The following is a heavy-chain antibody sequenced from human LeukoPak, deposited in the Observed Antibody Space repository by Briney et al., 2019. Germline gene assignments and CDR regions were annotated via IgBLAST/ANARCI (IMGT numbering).Heavy chain of an antibody. D-gene: IGHD4-17*01. CDR2: INHSGST. CDR1: GGSFNGYY. Sequence: PSETLSLTCAVYGGSFNGYYRSWIRQPPGKGLEWIGEINHSGSTNYNPSLKSRVTISVDTSKNQFSLKLSSVTAADTAVYYCARGLNMTTVTTLTWGQGTLVTVSS. J-gene: IGHJ5*02. CDR3: ARGLNMTTVTTLT. V-gene: IGHV4-34*01.